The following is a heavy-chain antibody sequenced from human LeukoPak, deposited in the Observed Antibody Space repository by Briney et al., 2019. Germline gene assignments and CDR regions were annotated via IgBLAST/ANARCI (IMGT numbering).Heavy chain of an antibody. CDR1: GGSFSGYY. J-gene: IGHJ3*02. CDR3: ARGKRAGITMVRGALDAFDI. V-gene: IGHV4-34*01. Sequence: SETLSLTCAVYGGSFSGYYWSWIRQPPGKGLEWIGEINHSGSTNYNPSLKSRVTISVDTSKNQFSLKLSSVTAADTAVYYCARGKRAGITMVRGALDAFDIWGQGTMVTVSS. CDR2: INHSGST. D-gene: IGHD3-10*01.